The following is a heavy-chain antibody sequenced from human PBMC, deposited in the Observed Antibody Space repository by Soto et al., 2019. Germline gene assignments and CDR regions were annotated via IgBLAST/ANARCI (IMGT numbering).Heavy chain of an antibody. CDR2: VYHSGST. V-gene: IGHV4-59*08. J-gene: IGHJ5*02. CDR1: GDSTSYYY. CDR3: AIGYMDWFDP. Sequence: SETLSLTCTVSGDSTSYYYWSWIRVAPGKGLEWIGSVYHSGSTNYNPSLKSRVTILRDSSKAQLSLKLNSATAADTAVYYCAIGYMDWFDPWGQGTLVTVS. D-gene: IGHD2-2*02.